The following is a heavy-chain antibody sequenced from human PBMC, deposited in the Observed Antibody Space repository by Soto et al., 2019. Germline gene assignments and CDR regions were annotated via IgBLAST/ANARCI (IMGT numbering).Heavy chain of an antibody. D-gene: IGHD6-13*01. V-gene: IGHV5-10-1*01. Sequence: GESLKISCKGSGYSFTSYWISWARQMPGKGLEWMGRIDPSDSYTNYSPSFQGHVTISADKSISTAYLQWSSLKASDTAMYYCARLAAGGSYYYYYGMDVWGQGTTVTVSS. CDR2: IDPSDSYT. CDR1: GYSFTSYW. J-gene: IGHJ6*02. CDR3: ARLAAGGSYYYYYGMDV.